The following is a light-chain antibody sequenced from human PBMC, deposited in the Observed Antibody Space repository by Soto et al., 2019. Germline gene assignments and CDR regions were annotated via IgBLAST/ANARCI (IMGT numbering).Light chain of an antibody. J-gene: IGLJ1*01. CDR1: SSDVGGYKF. CDR3: GSYKGSIYV. V-gene: IGLV2-14*01. CDR2: EVS. Sequence: QSALTQPASVSGSPGQSITISCTGTSSDVGGYKFVSWYQQHPGKAPKLMIYEVSNRPSGVSSRFSGSKSGNTASLTISGLQAEDEDDYYCGSYKGSIYVFGHGTKVTVL.